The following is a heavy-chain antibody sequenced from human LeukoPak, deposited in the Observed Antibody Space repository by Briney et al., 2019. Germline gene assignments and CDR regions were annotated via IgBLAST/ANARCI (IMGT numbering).Heavy chain of an antibody. V-gene: IGHV3-23*01. CDR1: GFTFSSYD. CDR3: AKSSGSYYFLDY. CDR2: ISGSGGST. D-gene: IGHD1-26*01. Sequence: GGSLRPSCAASGFTFSSYDMSWVRQAPGKGLEWVSAISGSGGSTYYADSVKGRFTISRDNSKNTLYLQMNSLRAEDTAVYYCAKSSGSYYFLDYWGQGTLVTVP. J-gene: IGHJ4*02.